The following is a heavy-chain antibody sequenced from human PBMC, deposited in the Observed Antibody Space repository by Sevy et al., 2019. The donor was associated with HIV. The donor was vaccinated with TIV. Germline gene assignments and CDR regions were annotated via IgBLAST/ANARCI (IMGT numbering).Heavy chain of an antibody. D-gene: IGHD3-3*01. Sequence: GGSLRLSCAASGFTFSNYAMNWVRQTPGKGLEWVSSISGSGDNTYYADSVKGRFTISRDISYNTVTLQMSSLRAEDPAVYYCAKNERVWSGYLAMDVWGQGTTVTVSS. CDR3: AKNERVWSGYLAMDV. J-gene: IGHJ6*02. CDR2: ISGSGDNT. CDR1: GFTFSNYA. V-gene: IGHV3-23*01.